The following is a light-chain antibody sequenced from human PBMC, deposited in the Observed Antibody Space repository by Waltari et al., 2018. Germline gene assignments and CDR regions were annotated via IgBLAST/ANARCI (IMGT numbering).Light chain of an antibody. CDR2: GAS. J-gene: IGKJ1*01. Sequence: ETVLTQSPGTLSLSPGERASLSCRASQSVTGSYITWYQQRPGQAPRLLIYGASNRATGIPDRFSGSRSGTEFTLTISRLERVDFAVYYCQQYGDSRWTFGQGTKVEIK. CDR3: QQYGDSRWT. V-gene: IGKV3-20*01. CDR1: QSVTGSY.